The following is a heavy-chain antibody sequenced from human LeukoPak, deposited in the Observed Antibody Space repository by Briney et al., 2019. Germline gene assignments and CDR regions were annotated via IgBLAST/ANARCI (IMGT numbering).Heavy chain of an antibody. D-gene: IGHD4-17*01. J-gene: IGHJ3*02. CDR1: GFTFSDYY. CDR2: ISSSGSTI. CDR3: ARDAAHDYALDAFDI. V-gene: IGHV3-11*01. Sequence: PGGSLRLSCAASGFTFSDYYMSWIRQAPGKGLEWVSYISSSGSTIYYADSVKGRFTISRGNAKNSLYLQMNSLRAEDTAVYYCARDAAHDYALDAFDIWGQGTMVTVSS.